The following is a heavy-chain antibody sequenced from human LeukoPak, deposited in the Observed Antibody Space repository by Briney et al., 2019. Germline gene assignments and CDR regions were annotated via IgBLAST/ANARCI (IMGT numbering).Heavy chain of an antibody. J-gene: IGHJ6*02. CDR2: INPNSGDT. CDR3: ARAHYDSSGYYYTPPYGMDV. V-gene: IGHV1-2*06. D-gene: IGHD3-22*01. CDR1: GYTFTGYH. Sequence: ASVKVSCKASGYTFTGYHMHWVRQAPGQGLEWMGRINPNSGDTNYAQKFQGRVTMTRDTSISTAYMELSRLRSDDTAVYYCARAHYDSSGYYYTPPYGMDVWGQGTTVTVSS.